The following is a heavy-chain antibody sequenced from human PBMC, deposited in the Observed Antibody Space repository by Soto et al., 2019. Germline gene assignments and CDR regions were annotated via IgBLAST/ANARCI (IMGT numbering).Heavy chain of an antibody. Sequence: SETLSLTCAVYGGSFSGYYWNWLRQPPGEGLEWIGKIDQSGSTNYNPSLKSRVTMSVDTSRSQFSLKLSSVTAADTAVYYCARGMTTVTTLDYWGQGTLVTVSS. CDR2: IDQSGST. V-gene: IGHV4-34*01. CDR3: ARGMTTVTTLDY. CDR1: GGSFSGYY. J-gene: IGHJ4*02. D-gene: IGHD4-4*01.